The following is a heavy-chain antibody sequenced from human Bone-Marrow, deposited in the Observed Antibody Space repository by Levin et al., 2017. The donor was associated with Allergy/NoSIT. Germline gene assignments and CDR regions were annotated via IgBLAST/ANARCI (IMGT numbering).Heavy chain of an antibody. Sequence: SETLSLTCTVSGGSISSGAYYWSWIRQHPGKGLEWVGYIHSSGPYYNASLKSRITISVDTSKNQFSLKVNSVTAADTAVYYCARERTTARYFDLWGRGTLVTVSS. CDR1: GGSISSGAYY. CDR2: IHSSGP. V-gene: IGHV4-31*03. J-gene: IGHJ2*01. D-gene: IGHD1-1*01. CDR3: ARERTTARYFDL.